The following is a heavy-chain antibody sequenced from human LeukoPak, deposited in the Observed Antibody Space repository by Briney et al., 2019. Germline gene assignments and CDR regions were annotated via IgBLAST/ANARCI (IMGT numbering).Heavy chain of an antibody. CDR2: ISGSGGGT. CDR1: GFTFSSYA. D-gene: IGHD2-21*02. Sequence: GGSLRLSCAASGFTFSSYAMGWVRQAPGKGLEWVSAISGSGGGTYYADSVKGRFTISRDNSKNTLYLQMNSLRAEDTAVYYCAKDVSQNPYCGGDCSDYWGQGTLVTVSS. V-gene: IGHV3-23*01. CDR3: AKDVSQNPYCGGDCSDY. J-gene: IGHJ4*02.